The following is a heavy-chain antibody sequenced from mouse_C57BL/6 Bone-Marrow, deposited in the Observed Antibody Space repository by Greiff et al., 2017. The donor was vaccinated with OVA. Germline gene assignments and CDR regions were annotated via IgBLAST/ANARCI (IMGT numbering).Heavy chain of an antibody. CDR1: GYTFTSYW. CDR3: ASAGFAY. CDR2: IDPSDSYT. Sequence: QVQLQQPGAELVKPGASVKLSCKASGYTFTSYWMQWVKQRPGQGLEWIGEIDPSDSYTNYNQKFKGKATLTVDTSSSTAYMQLSSLTSEDSAVYYYASAGFAYWGQGTLVTVSA. V-gene: IGHV1-50*01. J-gene: IGHJ3*01.